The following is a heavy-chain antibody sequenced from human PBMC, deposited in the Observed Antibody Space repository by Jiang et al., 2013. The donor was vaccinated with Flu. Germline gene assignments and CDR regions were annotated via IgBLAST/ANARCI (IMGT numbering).Heavy chain of an antibody. Sequence: GAEVKKPGESLKISCKGSEYSFTSYWIGWVRQMPGKGLEWMGIIYPGDSDTRYSPSFQGQVTISADKSISTAYLQWRSLKASDTAMYYCARGPYYYDSSGPRNFDYWGQGTLGHRLL. V-gene: IGHV5-51*01. D-gene: IGHD3-22*01. J-gene: IGHJ4*02. CDR1: EYSFTSYW. CDR3: ARGPYYYDSSGPRNFDY. CDR2: IYPGDSDT.